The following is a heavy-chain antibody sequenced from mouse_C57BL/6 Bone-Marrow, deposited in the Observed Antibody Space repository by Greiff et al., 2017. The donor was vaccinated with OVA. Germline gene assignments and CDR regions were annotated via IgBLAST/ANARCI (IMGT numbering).Heavy chain of an antibody. CDR1: GYAFSSYW. D-gene: IGHD1-2*01. V-gene: IGHV1-80*01. J-gene: IGHJ1*03. CDR3: ARSHYYGRYFDV. CDR2: IYPGDGDT. Sequence: QVQLQQSGAELVKPGASVKISCKASGYAFSSYWMNWVKQRPGKGLEWIGQIYPGDGDTNYNGKFKGKATLTADKSSSTAYMQLSSLTSEDSAVYFCARSHYYGRYFDVWGTGTTVTVSS.